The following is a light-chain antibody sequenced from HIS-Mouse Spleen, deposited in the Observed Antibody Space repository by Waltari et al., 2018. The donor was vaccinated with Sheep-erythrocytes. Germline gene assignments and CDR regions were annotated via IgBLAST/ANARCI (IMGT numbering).Light chain of an antibody. Sequence: QSALTQPASVSGSPGQSITISCTGTSSYVGRYNLVSWYQQPPGKAPKLMIYEGSKRPSGVSNRFSGSKSGNTASLTISGLQAEDEADYYCCSYAGSSTPWVFGGGTKLTVL. CDR2: EGS. J-gene: IGLJ3*02. V-gene: IGLV2-23*01. CDR3: CSYAGSSTPWV. CDR1: SSYVGRYNL.